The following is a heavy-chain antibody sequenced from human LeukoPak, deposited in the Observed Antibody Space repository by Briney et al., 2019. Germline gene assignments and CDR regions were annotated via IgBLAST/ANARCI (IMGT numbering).Heavy chain of an antibody. Sequence: GGSLRLSCAASGFTFSSYAMHWVRQAPGKGLEYVSAISSSGGSTYYANSVKGRFTISRDNYKNTLYLQMGSLRAEDMAAYYCARDNRAVPGYFDLWGRGTLVTVSS. J-gene: IGHJ2*01. CDR3: ARDNRAVPGYFDL. V-gene: IGHV3-64*01. CDR2: ISSSGGST. CDR1: GFTFSSYA.